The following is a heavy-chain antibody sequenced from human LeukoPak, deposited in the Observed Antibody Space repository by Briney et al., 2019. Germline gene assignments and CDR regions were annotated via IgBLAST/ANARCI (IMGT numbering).Heavy chain of an antibody. CDR1: GFTFSSNG. V-gene: IGHV3-30*02. D-gene: IGHD1-26*01. Sequence: GVSLRLSCAASGFTFSSNGMHWVRQTPGKGLDWVAFTRYDESKTFYGDSVRGRFTISRDNSKNTLYLQMNSLTIDDSAVYYCAKARYSGSPALDFWGQGTLVTVSS. CDR3: AKARYSGSPALDF. J-gene: IGHJ4*02. CDR2: TRYDESKT.